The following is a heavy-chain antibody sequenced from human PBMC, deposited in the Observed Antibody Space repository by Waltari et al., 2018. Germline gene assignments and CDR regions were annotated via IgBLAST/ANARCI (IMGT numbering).Heavy chain of an antibody. CDR1: GFTFSSYS. J-gene: IGHJ6*03. V-gene: IGHV3-21*01. D-gene: IGHD6-6*01. CDR3: ARDQTYSSSSFGYYYYMDV. CDR2: ISSSSSYI. Sequence: EVQLVESGGGLVKPGGSLSLSCAASGFTFSSYSMNWVSQAPGKGLEWVSSISSSSSYIYYADSVKGRFTISRDNAKNSLYLQMNSLRAEDTAVYYCARDQTYSSSSFGYYYYMDVWGKGTTVTVSS.